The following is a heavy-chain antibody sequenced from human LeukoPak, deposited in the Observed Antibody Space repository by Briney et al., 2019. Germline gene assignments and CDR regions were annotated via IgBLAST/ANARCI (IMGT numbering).Heavy chain of an antibody. CDR1: GYTLTGYY. D-gene: IGHD2-2*01. Sequence: ASVKVSCKASGYTLTGYYMHWVRQAPGQGLEWMGWINPSSGGTNYAQKFQGRVTMTRDTSISTAYMELSRLRSDDTAVYYCARGALGYCSSTSCYHYYYYMDVWGKGTTVTVSS. CDR3: ARGALGYCSSTSCYHYYYYMDV. CDR2: INPSSGGT. J-gene: IGHJ6*03. V-gene: IGHV1-2*02.